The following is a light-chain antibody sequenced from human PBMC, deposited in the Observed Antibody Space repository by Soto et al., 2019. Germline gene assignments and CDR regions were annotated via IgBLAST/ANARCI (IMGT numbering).Light chain of an antibody. CDR2: DAS. CDR3: HQYNSWPPGT. J-gene: IGKJ2*01. CDR1: LSVTSSY. V-gene: IGKV3-15*01. Sequence: EIVLTQSPGFLSLSPGERATLSCRASLSVTSSYLGWYQQKPGQAPRLLISDASTRATGIPARFSGSGSGTEFTLTISSLQSEDFALYYCHQYNSWPPGTFGQGTKVDIK.